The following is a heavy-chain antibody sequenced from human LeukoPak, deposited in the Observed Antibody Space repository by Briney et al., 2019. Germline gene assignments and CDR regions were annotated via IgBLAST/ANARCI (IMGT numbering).Heavy chain of an antibody. V-gene: IGHV1-18*01. CDR3: ARLPIQYRSYVY. D-gene: IGHD6-6*01. CDR2: ISAYNGNT. J-gene: IGHJ4*02. Sequence: ASVNLSCNASGYTFTSYGISWVREAPGPGLELMGWISAYNGNTNYAQKLQGRVTMTPDTSTSTAYVGLRSLRADETAVYFCARLPIQYRSYVYWGEGTLVTVSS. CDR1: GYTFTSYG.